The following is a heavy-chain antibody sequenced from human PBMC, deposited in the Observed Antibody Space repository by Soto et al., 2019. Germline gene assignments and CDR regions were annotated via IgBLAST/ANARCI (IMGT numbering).Heavy chain of an antibody. CDR2: IIPIIGVT. CDR1: GDTFNSYV. J-gene: IGHJ4*02. V-gene: IGHV1-69*17. Sequence: QVQLVQPGAEVKRPGSSVKVSCESSGDTFNSYVISWVRQAPGQGLEWMGGIIPIIGVTHYAQKFQGRVTISALSSTGTAYMELTNLGFEDTAVYYCARESLGAKGADHWGQGTLVTVSS. D-gene: IGHD3-16*01. CDR3: ARESLGAKGADH.